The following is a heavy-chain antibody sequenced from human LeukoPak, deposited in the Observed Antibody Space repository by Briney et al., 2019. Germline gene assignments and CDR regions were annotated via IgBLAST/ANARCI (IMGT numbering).Heavy chain of an antibody. CDR3: AKESGKFAY. Sequence: PGGSLRLSCVDSGLNFDDSTMHWVRQAPGKGLEWVSLISADGGSTFSADSVKGRFSISRDNSKNSLYLQMNSLRSEDTAMYYCAKESGKFAYWGQGTLVAVSS. J-gene: IGHJ4*02. CDR1: GLNFDDST. V-gene: IGHV3-43*02. D-gene: IGHD3-16*01. CDR2: ISADGGST.